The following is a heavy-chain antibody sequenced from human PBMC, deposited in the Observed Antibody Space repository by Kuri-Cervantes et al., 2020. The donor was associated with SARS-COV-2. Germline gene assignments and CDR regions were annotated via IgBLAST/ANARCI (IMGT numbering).Heavy chain of an antibody. CDR2: IYTSGTT. V-gene: IGHV4-30-4*01. Sequence: SETLSLTCTVSGGSINRGDYYWNWIRQPPGQGLEWIGHIYTSGTTYYNPSLKSRVTISIDTSKNQFSLKLSSVTAADTAVYYCARWQQQLVLYGVDVWGQGTTVTVSS. J-gene: IGHJ6*02. D-gene: IGHD6-13*01. CDR3: ARWQQQLVLYGVDV. CDR1: GGSINRGDYY.